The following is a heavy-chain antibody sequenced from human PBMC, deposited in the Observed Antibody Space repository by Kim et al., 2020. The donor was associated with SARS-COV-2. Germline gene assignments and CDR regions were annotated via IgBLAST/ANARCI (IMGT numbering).Heavy chain of an antibody. V-gene: IGHV4-39*01. CDR3: ARPVGGSGYQDY. J-gene: IGHJ4*02. CDR1: GGSISSSSYY. D-gene: IGHD3-22*01. Sequence: SETLSLTCTVSGGSISSSSYYWGWIRQPPGKGLEWIGSIYYSGSTYYNPSLKSRVTISVDTSKNQFSLKLSSVTAADTAVYYCARPVGGSGYQDYWGQGTLVTVSS. CDR2: IYYSGST.